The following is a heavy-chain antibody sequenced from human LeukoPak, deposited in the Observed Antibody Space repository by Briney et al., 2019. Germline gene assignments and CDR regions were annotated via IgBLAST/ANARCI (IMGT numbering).Heavy chain of an antibody. CDR3: ALDYYDSRGYSPVSSV. J-gene: IGHJ4*02. CDR1: GYTFTSYG. D-gene: IGHD3-22*01. Sequence: ASVKVSCKASGYTFTSYGISWVRQAPGQGLEWMGWISAYNGNTNYAQKLQGRVTMTTDTSTSTAYMELRSLRSDDTAVYYCALDYYDSRGYSPVSSVWGQGTLVTVSS. CDR2: ISAYNGNT. V-gene: IGHV1-18*01.